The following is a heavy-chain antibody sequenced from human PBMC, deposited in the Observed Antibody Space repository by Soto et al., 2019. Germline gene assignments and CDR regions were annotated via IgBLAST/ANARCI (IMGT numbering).Heavy chain of an antibody. CDR1: GFTFSSYA. V-gene: IGHV3-23*01. CDR3: AKDDAAAGTLYYFDY. Sequence: GGSLRLSFAASGFTFSSYAMSWVRQAPGKGLEWVSAISGSGGSTYYADSVKGRFTISRDNSKNTLYLQMNSLRAEDTAVYYCAKDDAAAGTLYYFDYWGQGTLVTVSS. J-gene: IGHJ4*02. D-gene: IGHD6-13*01. CDR2: ISGSGGST.